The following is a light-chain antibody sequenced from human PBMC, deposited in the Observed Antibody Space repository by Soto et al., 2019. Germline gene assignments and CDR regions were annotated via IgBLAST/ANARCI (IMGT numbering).Light chain of an antibody. Sequence: EIVMTQSPATRSVSPGERATLSCRASQSVDTNLAWHQQRPGQAPRLLLYDAATRATGIPARFSGSGSGTEFTLTISSLQSEDFAVYYCQQYKNRPLTCGQGTRLEIK. CDR1: QSVDTN. V-gene: IGKV3-15*01. CDR3: QQYKNRPLT. CDR2: DAA. J-gene: IGKJ5*01.